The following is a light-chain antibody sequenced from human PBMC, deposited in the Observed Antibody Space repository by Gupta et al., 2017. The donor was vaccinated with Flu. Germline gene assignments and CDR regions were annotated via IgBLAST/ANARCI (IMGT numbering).Light chain of an antibody. CDR2: DAS. V-gene: IGKV3-11*01. J-gene: IGKJ1*01. CDR1: QSVSAY. Sequence: EIVFTQSPATLSLSPGERATLSCRASQSVSAYLAWYQQKPGQAPRLLIYDASNRATGIPTRFSGSGSGTDFTLTISSLEPEDFVVYFCQQRGIWPPTFGQGTKVELK. CDR3: QQRGIWPPT.